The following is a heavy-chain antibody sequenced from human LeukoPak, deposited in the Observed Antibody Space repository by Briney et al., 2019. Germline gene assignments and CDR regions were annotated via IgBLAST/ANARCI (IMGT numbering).Heavy chain of an antibody. V-gene: IGHV3-23*01. CDR2: ISGSGDST. Sequence: PGGSLRLSCAASRFTFSSYAMSWVRQAPGKGLEWVSAISGSGDSTYYADSVKGRFTISRDNSKNTLYLQMNSLRAEDTAVYYCAKETRVVVVPGYDAFDIWGQGTMVTVSS. D-gene: IGHD2-15*01. CDR3: AKETRVVVVPGYDAFDI. CDR1: RFTFSSYA. J-gene: IGHJ3*02.